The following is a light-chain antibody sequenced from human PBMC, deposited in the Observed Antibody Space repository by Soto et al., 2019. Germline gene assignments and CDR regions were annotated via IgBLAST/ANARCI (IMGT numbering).Light chain of an antibody. Sequence: QSALTQPRSVSGSPGQSVTISGTGTSGDVGGYNYVSWYQQHPGKAPKLMIYDVSKRPSGVPDRFSGSKSGNTASLTISGLQAEDEADYYCCSYAGSYIWVFGGGTKLTVL. J-gene: IGLJ3*02. V-gene: IGLV2-11*01. CDR3: CSYAGSYIWV. CDR2: DVS. CDR1: SGDVGGYNY.